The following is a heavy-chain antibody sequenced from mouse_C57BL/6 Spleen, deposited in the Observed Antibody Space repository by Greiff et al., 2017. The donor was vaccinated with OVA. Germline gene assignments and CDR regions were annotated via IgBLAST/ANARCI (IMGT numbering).Heavy chain of an antibody. CDR1: GFTFSSYG. Sequence: EVKLVESGGDLVKPGGSLKLSCAASGFTFSSYGMSWVRQTPDKRLEWVATISSGGSYTYYPDSVKGRFTISRDNAKNTLYLQMSSLKSEDTAMYYCARHRPFDVWGTGTTVTVSS. V-gene: IGHV5-6*01. CDR2: ISSGGSYT. CDR3: ARHRPFDV. J-gene: IGHJ1*03.